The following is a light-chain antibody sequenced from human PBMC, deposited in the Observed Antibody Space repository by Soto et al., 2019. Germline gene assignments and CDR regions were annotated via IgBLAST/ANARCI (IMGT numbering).Light chain of an antibody. V-gene: IGKV1-5*01. CDR2: DAS. CDR3: QQYASYPPT. Sequence: DIQMTQSPSTLSASVGDRVTITCRASQSISSWLAWYQQKPGKAPKLLIYDASVLESGVPSRFSGSGSGTEFTLTISSLQPDDFATYYCQQYASYPPTFGQGTKVDIK. J-gene: IGKJ1*01. CDR1: QSISSW.